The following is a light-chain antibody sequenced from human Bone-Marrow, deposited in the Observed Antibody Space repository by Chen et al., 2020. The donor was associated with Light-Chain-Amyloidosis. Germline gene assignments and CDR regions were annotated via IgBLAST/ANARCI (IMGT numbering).Light chain of an antibody. V-gene: IGLV3-10*01. CDR2: EDN. Sequence: SYELTQPPSVSVSPGQTARIPCSGDALPKKYAYWYQQKSGLAPVLVIYEDNKRPSGIPERFSGSSSGTLATLTISGAQVEDEGDYYCYSTDSSGNHGVFGTGTKVTVL. CDR3: YSTDSSGNHGV. CDR1: ALPKKY. J-gene: IGLJ1*01.